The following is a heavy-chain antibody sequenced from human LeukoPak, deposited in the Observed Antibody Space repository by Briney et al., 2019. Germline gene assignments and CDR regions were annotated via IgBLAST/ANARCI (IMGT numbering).Heavy chain of an antibody. J-gene: IGHJ1*01. CDR1: GYSFSNNW. V-gene: IGHV5-51*01. D-gene: IGHD3-10*01. CDR3: ATYAGTSSKYFQY. CDR2: ILPGDSDT. Sequence: GESLKISCKGSGYSFSNNWIGWVRQMPGKGLEGMGIILPGDSDTRYSPSFQGQVTISADKSINTAYVQWSSLKAADTAMYCCATYAGTSSKYFQYWGQGTLVTVSS.